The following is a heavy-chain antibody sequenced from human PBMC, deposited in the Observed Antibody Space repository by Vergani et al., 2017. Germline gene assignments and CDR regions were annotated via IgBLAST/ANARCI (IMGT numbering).Heavy chain of an antibody. J-gene: IGHJ4*02. Sequence: QVQLQESGPGLVKPSETLSLTCTVSGGSISSYYWSWIRQPPGKGLEWIGEINHSGSTNYNPSLKSRVTISVDTSKNQFSLKLSSVTAADTAVYYCARDPLLWFGELSIWGQGTLVTVSS. CDR1: GGSISSYY. D-gene: IGHD3-10*01. V-gene: IGHV4-59*12. CDR2: INHSGST. CDR3: ARDPLLWFGELSI.